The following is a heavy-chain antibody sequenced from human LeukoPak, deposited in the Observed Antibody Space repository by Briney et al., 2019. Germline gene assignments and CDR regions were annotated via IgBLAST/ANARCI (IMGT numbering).Heavy chain of an antibody. V-gene: IGHV4-4*07. D-gene: IGHD3-22*01. CDR2: IYTSGST. J-gene: IGHJ3*02. Sequence: SGTLSLTCTVSGGSISSYYWSWIRQPAGKGLEWIGRIYTSGSTNYNPSLKSRVTMSIDTSKNQFSLKLSSVTAADTAVYYCARVPSGVITTWDAFDIWGQGTMVTVSS. CDR1: GGSISSYY. CDR3: ARVPSGVITTWDAFDI.